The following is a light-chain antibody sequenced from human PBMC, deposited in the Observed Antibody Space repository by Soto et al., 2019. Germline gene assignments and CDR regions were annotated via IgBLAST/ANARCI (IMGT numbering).Light chain of an antibody. J-gene: IGLJ1*01. CDR2: DVS. V-gene: IGLV2-14*01. CDR1: SNDVGGYNY. CDR3: SSYTTTNTSGV. Sequence: QSVLTQPASVSGSPGQSITISCTGTSNDVGGYNYVSWYQQYPDKAPTLIIYDVSNRPSGVSTRFSGSKSGNRASLTISGLRAEDEADYYCSSYTTTNTSGVFGTGTKVTV.